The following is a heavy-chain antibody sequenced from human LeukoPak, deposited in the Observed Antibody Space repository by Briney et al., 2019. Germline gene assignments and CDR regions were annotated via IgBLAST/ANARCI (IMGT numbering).Heavy chain of an antibody. CDR1: GYTFTSYG. J-gene: IGHJ5*02. D-gene: IGHD4-17*01. CDR3: ARVITWDYGDYGGWFDP. V-gene: IGHV1-18*01. CDR2: ISAYNGNT. Sequence: ASVKVSCKASGYTFTSYGISWVRQAPGQGLEWMGWISAYNGNTNYAQKPQGRVTMTTDTSTSTAYMELRSLRSDDTAVYYCARVITWDYGDYGGWFDPWGQGTLVTVSS.